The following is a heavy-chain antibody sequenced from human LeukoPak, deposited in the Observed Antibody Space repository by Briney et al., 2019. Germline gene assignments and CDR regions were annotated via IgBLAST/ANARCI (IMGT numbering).Heavy chain of an antibody. CDR3: AKLFGSYYFDY. D-gene: IGHD3-16*01. CDR2: ITGSGGTT. CDR1: GFTFNSYA. J-gene: IGHJ4*02. Sequence: GGSLRLSCAASGFTFNSYAMNWVRQAPGKGLEWVSTITGSGGTTYYADSVKGRFTISRDNSKNTLYLQMNSLRAEDTAIYYCAKLFGSYYFDYWGQGTLVTVSS. V-gene: IGHV3-23*01.